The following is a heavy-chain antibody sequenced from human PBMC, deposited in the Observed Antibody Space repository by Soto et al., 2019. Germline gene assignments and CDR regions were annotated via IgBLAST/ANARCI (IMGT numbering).Heavy chain of an antibody. CDR1: GFTFNNHA. CDR2: IGHSGYSI. J-gene: IGHJ4*02. Sequence: GGSLRLSCAASGFTFNNHAMAWVRQAPGKGLEWVSSIGHSGYSINYGDSVKGRFTISRDNSKNMVFLEMNGLRAEDTAVYYCARSDVKDILSGCYNWGQGALVTVSS. V-gene: IGHV3-23*01. CDR3: ARSDVKDILSGCYN. D-gene: IGHD3-9*01.